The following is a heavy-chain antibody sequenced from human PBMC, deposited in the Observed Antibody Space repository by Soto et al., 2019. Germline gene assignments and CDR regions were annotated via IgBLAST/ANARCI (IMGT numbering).Heavy chain of an antibody. Sequence: SVKVSCKASGCTFSSYIISWVRQAPGQGLEWMGGIIPFFGTADYAQKFQDRVTITADESTNTAYMELSSLRSEDTAIYYCARAYASNKYYFDPWGQGTLVTVSS. CDR1: GCTFSSYI. V-gene: IGHV1-69*13. D-gene: IGHD2-2*01. CDR2: IIPFFGTA. J-gene: IGHJ5*02. CDR3: ARAYASNKYYFDP.